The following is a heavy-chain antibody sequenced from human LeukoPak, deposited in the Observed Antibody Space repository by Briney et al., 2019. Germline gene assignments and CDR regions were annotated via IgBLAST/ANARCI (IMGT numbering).Heavy chain of an antibody. CDR2: MNPNSGNT. Sequence: ASVKVSCKASGYTFTGYYMHWVRQAPGQGLEWMGWMNPNSGNTGYAQKFQGRVTMTRNTSISTAYMELSSLRSEDTAVYYCARAVPGYLGHFDYWGQGTLVTVSS. J-gene: IGHJ4*02. CDR3: ARAVPGYLGHFDY. CDR1: GYTFTGYY. V-gene: IGHV1-8*02. D-gene: IGHD3-10*02.